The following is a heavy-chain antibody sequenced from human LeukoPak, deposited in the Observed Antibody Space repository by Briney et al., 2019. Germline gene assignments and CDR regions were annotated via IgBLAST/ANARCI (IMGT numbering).Heavy chain of an antibody. CDR3: TRGQSYCGADCYSD. V-gene: IGHV3-66*01. Sequence: GGSLRLSCAASGFTFSSYWMSWVRQPPGKGLEWVSVMYTGGGRYYGDSVKGRFTISRDNSKNTVFLQMNSLRVEDTALYYCTRGQSYCGADCYSDWGQGTLVTVSS. D-gene: IGHD2-21*02. CDR2: MYTGGGR. J-gene: IGHJ4*02. CDR1: GFTFSSYW.